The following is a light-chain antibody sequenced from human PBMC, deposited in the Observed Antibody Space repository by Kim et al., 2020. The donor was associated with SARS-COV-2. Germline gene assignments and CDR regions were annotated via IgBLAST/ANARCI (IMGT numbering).Light chain of an antibody. V-gene: IGKV3-20*01. CDR1: QSVSSSY. Sequence: TLSLSPGERATLSCRASQSVSSSYLAWYQQKPGQAPRLLIYGASSRATGIPDRFSGSGSGTDFTLTISRLEPEDFAVYYCQLLFTFGPGTKVDIK. J-gene: IGKJ3*01. CDR2: GAS. CDR3: QLLFT.